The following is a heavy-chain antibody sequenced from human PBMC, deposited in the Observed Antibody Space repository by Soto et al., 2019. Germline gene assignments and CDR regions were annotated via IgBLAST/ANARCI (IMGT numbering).Heavy chain of an antibody. V-gene: IGHV3-23*01. J-gene: IGHJ4*02. CDR3: AKDQRAYCSSTSCQRGDY. CDR1: GFTFSSYA. Sequence: GGSLRLSCAASGFTFSSYAMSWVRQAPGKGLEWVSAISGSGGSTYYADSVKGRFTISRDNSKNTLYLQMNSLRAEDTAVYYCAKDQRAYCSSTSCQRGDYWGQGTLVTVSS. D-gene: IGHD2-2*01. CDR2: ISGSGGST.